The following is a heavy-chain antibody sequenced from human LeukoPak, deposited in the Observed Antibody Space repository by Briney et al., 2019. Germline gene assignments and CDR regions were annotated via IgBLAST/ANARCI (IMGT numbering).Heavy chain of an antibody. Sequence: GRSLRLSCAASGFHFDAYAMHWVRQAPGKGQEWVSGISWNSGKMAYADSVKGRFTISRDNAENSLYLQMTSLRPEDMALYYCARSADFWSGLDFWGQGTLVTVSS. D-gene: IGHD3-3*01. CDR2: ISWNSGKM. J-gene: IGHJ4*02. CDR1: GFHFDAYA. V-gene: IGHV3-9*03. CDR3: ARSADFWSGLDF.